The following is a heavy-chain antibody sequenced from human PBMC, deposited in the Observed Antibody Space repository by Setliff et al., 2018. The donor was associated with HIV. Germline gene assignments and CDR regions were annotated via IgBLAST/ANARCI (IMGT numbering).Heavy chain of an antibody. CDR1: GDSISSDFY. Sequence: SETLSLTCTVSGDSISSDFYWGWIRQPPGKGLEWIGSIYHSGNTYYMPSLQSRVTISVDMSKNQFSLNLNSVTAADTAVFYCARLTTTYYYDSSAYYHPVWGQGTLVTVSS. CDR2: IYHSGNT. V-gene: IGHV4-38-2*02. J-gene: IGHJ4*02. D-gene: IGHD3-22*01. CDR3: ARLTTTYYYDSSAYYHPV.